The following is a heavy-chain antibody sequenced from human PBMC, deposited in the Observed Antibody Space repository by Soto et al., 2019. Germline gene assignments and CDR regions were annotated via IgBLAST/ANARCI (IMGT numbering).Heavy chain of an antibody. CDR1: GYSFSTYW. V-gene: IGHV5-51*01. CDR3: ARHYDFWSGSQYFYGLDV. J-gene: IGHJ6*02. Sequence: LKISCKGSGYSFSTYWIGWVRQMPGKGLEWMGIIYPGDSDTRYSPSFQGQVTFSADKSISTAYLQWTSLKASDTAMYYCARHYDFWSGSQYFYGLDVWGQGTTVTVSS. D-gene: IGHD3-3*01. CDR2: IYPGDSDT.